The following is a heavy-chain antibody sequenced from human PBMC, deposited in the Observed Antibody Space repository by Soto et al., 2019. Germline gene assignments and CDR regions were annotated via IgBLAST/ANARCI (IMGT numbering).Heavy chain of an antibody. CDR3: ARGARLLYNPFDC. Sequence: QVQLQQWGAGLLKPSETLSLTCAVYGGSFSGYYWSWIRQPPGKGLEWIGEINHSGSTNYNPSLKSRVTISVDTSKNQFSLKLISVTAADTAVYYCARGARLLYNPFDCWGQGTLVTVSS. V-gene: IGHV4-34*01. D-gene: IGHD1-20*01. CDR1: GGSFSGYY. J-gene: IGHJ4*02. CDR2: INHSGST.